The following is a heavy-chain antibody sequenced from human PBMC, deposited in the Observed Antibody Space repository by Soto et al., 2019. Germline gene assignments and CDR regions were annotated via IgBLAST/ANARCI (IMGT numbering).Heavy chain of an antibody. CDR1: GLSITDSEMG. CDR3: ARRQLAVAVSPWFDP. V-gene: IGHV2-26*01. Sequence: QVTLKESGPVLVKPTETLTLRCTVSGLSITDSEMGVSWIRQPPGQPLEWLAHIDSSGEKSYRTFLKSRLAISKYTSKSQIGLTMTNMDPADTATYYCARRQLAVAVSPWFDPWGQGITVTVSS. J-gene: IGHJ5*02. D-gene: IGHD6-13*01. CDR2: IDSSGEK.